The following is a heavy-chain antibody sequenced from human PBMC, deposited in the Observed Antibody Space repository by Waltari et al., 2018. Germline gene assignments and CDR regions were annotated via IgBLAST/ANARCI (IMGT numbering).Heavy chain of an antibody. V-gene: IGHV4-39*01. D-gene: IGHD6-19*01. CDR3: ARRAWGSGWSY. Sequence: QLQLQESGPGLVKPSETLSLTCTVSGGSISRSSNYYLGWIRQPPGKGLEWIGSIYYNGSTYYNPSLKSRVTISVDTSKNQFSLKLSSVTAADTVVYYCARRAWGSGWSYWGKGTLVAVSS. CDR2: IYYNGST. CDR1: GGSISRSSNYY. J-gene: IGHJ4*02.